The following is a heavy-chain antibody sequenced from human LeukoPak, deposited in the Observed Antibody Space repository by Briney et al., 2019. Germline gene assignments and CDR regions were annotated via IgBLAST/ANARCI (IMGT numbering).Heavy chain of an antibody. D-gene: IGHD2-15*01. CDR2: ISGSGGST. V-gene: IGHV3-23*01. J-gene: IGHJ4*02. CDR1: GFTFSSYA. CDR3: AKDFMRYCSGGSCYQPNDY. Sequence: GGSLRLSCAASGFTFSSYAMSWVRQAPGKGLEWVSAISGSGGSTYYADSVKGRFTISRDSSKNTLYLQMNSLRAEDTAVYYCAKDFMRYCSGGSCYQPNDYWGQGTLVTVSS.